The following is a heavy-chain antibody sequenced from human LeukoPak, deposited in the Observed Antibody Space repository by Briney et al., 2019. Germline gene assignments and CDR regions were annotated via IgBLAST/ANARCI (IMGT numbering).Heavy chain of an antibody. CDR1: GGSISTYY. D-gene: IGHD3-22*01. CDR2: IYNSGST. Sequence: PSETLPLTCTVSGGSISTYYWSWIRKPPGKGLEWIGHIYNSGSTNYSPSLKTRVTISVDTSKNQFSLKLSSVTAADTAVYYCARGNYYDSSYWGQGTLVTVSS. CDR3: ARGNYYDSSY. J-gene: IGHJ4*02. V-gene: IGHV4-59*01.